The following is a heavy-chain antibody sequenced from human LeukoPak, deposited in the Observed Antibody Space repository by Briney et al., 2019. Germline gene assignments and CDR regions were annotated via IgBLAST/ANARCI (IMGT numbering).Heavy chain of an antibody. CDR3: ASAGGNSENY. CDR1: GFTFSDYI. J-gene: IGHJ4*02. V-gene: IGHV3-64*01. CDR2: ISGNGGNT. Sequence: GGSLRLSCAASGFTFSDYIMHWVRQAPGKGLECVSVISGNGGNTYYANSVKGRFTISRDNSKNTLHLQMGSLRAEDMAVYYCASAGGNSENYWGQGTLVTVSS. D-gene: IGHD4-23*01.